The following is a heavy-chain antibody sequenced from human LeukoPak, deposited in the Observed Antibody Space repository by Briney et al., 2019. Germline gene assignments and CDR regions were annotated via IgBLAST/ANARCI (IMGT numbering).Heavy chain of an antibody. Sequence: GASVKVSCKASGYTFTSYGISWVRQAPGQGLEWMGWIGVHNGDTNYAQKFQGRVTMTTDTSTSTAYMELRSLRSDDTAVYYCAKDSRTRFTMIVAIDYWGQGTLVTVSS. CDR3: AKDSRTRFTMIVAIDY. V-gene: IGHV1-18*01. CDR1: GYTFTSYG. D-gene: IGHD3-22*01. J-gene: IGHJ4*02. CDR2: IGVHNGDT.